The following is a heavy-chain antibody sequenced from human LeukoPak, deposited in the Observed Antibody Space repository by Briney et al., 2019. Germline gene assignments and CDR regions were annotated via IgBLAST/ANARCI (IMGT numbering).Heavy chain of an antibody. CDR1: GFTFSSYG. Sequence: GGSLRLSCAASGFTFSSYGMHWVRQAPGKGLEWVAVMSYDGLRKYYADSVKGRFTISRDNSKNTLYLQMSSLRAEDTAVYYCAKVEGQESGNDFLLDSWGHGTLVTVSS. CDR3: AKVEGQESGNDFLLDS. CDR2: MSYDGLRK. D-gene: IGHD5-12*01. J-gene: IGHJ5*01. V-gene: IGHV3-30*18.